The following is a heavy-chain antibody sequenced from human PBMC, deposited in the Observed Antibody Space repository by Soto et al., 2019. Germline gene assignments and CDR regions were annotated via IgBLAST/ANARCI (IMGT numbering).Heavy chain of an antibody. V-gene: IGHV1-18*01. Sequence: ASVKVSCKASGYTFTSYGISWVRQAPGQGLEWMGWISAYNGNTNYAQKLQGRVTMTTDTSTSTAYMELRSLRSDDTAVYYCARRGGNMDWNDARPRYGMDVWGQGTTVTVSS. J-gene: IGHJ6*02. D-gene: IGHD1-1*01. CDR1: GYTFTSYG. CDR2: ISAYNGNT. CDR3: ARRGGNMDWNDARPRYGMDV.